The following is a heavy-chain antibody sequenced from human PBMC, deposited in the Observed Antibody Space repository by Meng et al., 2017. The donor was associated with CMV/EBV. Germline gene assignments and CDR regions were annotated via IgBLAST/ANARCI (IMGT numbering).Heavy chain of an antibody. CDR2: INWNGGST. V-gene: IGHV3-20*04. CDR3: ARDHCCGGSCYSGGREYYYYYGMDV. CDR1: GFTFDGYG. J-gene: IGHJ6*02. Sequence: GGSLSLSCAASGFTFDGYGMSWVRQAPGKGLEWVSGINWNGGSTGYADSVKGRFTISRDNAKDSLYLQMNSLRAEDTAVYYCARDHCCGGSCYSGGREYYYYYGMDVWGQGTTVTVSS. D-gene: IGHD2-15*01.